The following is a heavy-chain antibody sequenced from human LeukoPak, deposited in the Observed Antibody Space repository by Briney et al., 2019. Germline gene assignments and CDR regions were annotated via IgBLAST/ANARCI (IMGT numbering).Heavy chain of an antibody. CDR2: IIPIFGTA. CDR3: AREPPPPPPQWLGNYYYGMDV. CDR1: GGTFSSYA. J-gene: IGHJ6*02. Sequence: SVKVSCKASGGTFSSYAISWVRQAPGQGLEWMGGIIPIFGTANYAQKFQGRVTITADESTSTAYMELSSLRSEDTAVYYCAREPPPPPPQWLGNYYYGMDVWGQGTTVTVSS. V-gene: IGHV1-69*13. D-gene: IGHD6-19*01.